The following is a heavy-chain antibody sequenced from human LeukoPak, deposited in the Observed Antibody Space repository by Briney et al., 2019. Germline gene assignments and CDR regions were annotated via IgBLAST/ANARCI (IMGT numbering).Heavy chain of an antibody. CDR1: GYTFTSYD. CDR2: MNPNSGNT. D-gene: IGHD3-22*01. Sequence: ASVKVSCKASGYTFTSYDINWVRQATGQGLEWMGWMNPNSGNTGYAQKCQVRVTMTRNTSISTAYMELSSLRSEDTAVYYCARASYYYYSSGYYLYYYYYYMDVWGKGTTVTVSS. CDR3: ARASYYYYSSGYYLYYYYYYMDV. J-gene: IGHJ6*03. V-gene: IGHV1-8*01.